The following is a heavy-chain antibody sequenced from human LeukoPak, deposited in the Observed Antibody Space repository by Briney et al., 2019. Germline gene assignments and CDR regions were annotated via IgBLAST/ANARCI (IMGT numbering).Heavy chain of an antibody. V-gene: IGHV3-23*01. CDR3: AKVRDILTGYYYFDY. D-gene: IGHD3-9*01. J-gene: IGHJ4*02. CDR2: MVCST. Sequence: MVCSTYYSDSVKGRFNIYRDNYKKTLYVKINSQRGGDTAVYHCAKVRDILTGYYYFDYWGQGTLVTVSS.